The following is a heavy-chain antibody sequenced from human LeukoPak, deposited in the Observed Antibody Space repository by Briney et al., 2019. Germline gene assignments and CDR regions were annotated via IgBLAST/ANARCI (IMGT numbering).Heavy chain of an antibody. D-gene: IGHD3-10*01. Sequence: SETLSLTCTVSGGSINSYYWSWIRQPPGKGLEWIGYIYDSGSTNYNPSLKSRVTISVVTSKNQFSLKLSSVTAADTAVYYCARGTYYYGSGSYYILDYWGQGTLVTVSS. CDR1: GGSINSYY. CDR2: IYDSGST. CDR3: ARGTYYYGSGSYYILDY. J-gene: IGHJ4*02. V-gene: IGHV4-59*01.